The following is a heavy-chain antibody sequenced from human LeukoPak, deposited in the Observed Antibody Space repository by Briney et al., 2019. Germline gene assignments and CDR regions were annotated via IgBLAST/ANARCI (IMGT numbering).Heavy chain of an antibody. CDR1: GFTFSRNG. Sequence: GGSLRLSCAASGFTFSRNGIHWVRQAPGKGLEWVAFIQYDGSGKYYADSVKGRFTISRDNSKNTLYLQMSSLRPEDTAVYYCAKDLGGWSYSLDYWGQGTLVTVSS. D-gene: IGHD1-26*01. CDR2: IQYDGSGK. V-gene: IGHV3-30*02. J-gene: IGHJ4*02. CDR3: AKDLGGWSYSLDY.